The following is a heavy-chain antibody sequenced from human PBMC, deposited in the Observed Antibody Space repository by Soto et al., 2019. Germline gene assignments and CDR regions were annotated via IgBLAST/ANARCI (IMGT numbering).Heavy chain of an antibody. CDR1: GFTFSGSA. D-gene: IGHD6-19*01. CDR3: TSRPQVAGFLVGMDV. J-gene: IGHJ6*02. Sequence: GGSLRLSCAASGFTFSGSAMHWVRQASGKGLEWVGRIRSKANSYATAYAASVKGRFTISRDDSKNTAYLQMNSLKTEDTAVYYCTSRPQVAGFLVGMDVWGQGTTVTVSS. V-gene: IGHV3-73*01. CDR2: IRSKANSYAT.